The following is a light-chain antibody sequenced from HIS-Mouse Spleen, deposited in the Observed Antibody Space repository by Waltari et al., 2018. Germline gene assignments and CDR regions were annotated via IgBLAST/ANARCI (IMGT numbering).Light chain of an antibody. CDR3: SSYTSSSTPYV. J-gene: IGLJ1*01. CDR2: DVS. V-gene: IGLV2-14*03. Sequence: QSALTQPASVSGSPGQSITIPCTVTSSDVGGYNYVYWYQQHPGTAPKLMIYDVSNRPSGVSNRFSGSKSGNTASLTISGLQAEDEADYYCSSYTSSSTPYVFGTGTKVTVL. CDR1: SSDVGGYNY.